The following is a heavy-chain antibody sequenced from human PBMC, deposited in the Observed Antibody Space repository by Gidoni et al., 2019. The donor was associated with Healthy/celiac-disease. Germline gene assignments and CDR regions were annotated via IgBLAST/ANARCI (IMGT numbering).Heavy chain of an antibody. CDR2: INHSGST. J-gene: IGHJ6*02. D-gene: IGHD1-26*01. V-gene: IGHV4-34*01. Sequence: KGLEWIGEINHSGSTNYNPSLKSRVTISVDTSKNQFSLKLSSVTAADTAVYYCATATTDSYYYYGMDVWGQGTTVTVSS. CDR3: ATATTDSYYYYGMDV.